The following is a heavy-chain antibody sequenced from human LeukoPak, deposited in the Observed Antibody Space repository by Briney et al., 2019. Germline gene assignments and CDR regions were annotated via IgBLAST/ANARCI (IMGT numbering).Heavy chain of an antibody. J-gene: IGHJ6*04. V-gene: IGHV3-11*04. CDR2: VSSGSSTI. Sequence: TGGSLRLSCAASGFTFSDYYMSWIRQAPGKALEWVSYVSSGSSTIYYADSVKGRFTVSRDNGKRSLYLHMNSLRAEDTAVYYCARDEAGDVWGKGTTVTVSS. D-gene: IGHD6-19*01. CDR3: ARDEAGDV. CDR1: GFTFSDYY.